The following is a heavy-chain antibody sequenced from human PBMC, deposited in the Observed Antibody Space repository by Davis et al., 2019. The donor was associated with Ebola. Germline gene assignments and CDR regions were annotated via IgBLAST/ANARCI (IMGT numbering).Heavy chain of an antibody. J-gene: IGHJ6*02. CDR2: IYPGDSDT. Sequence: GESLKISCKASGYDFNTFWTAWVRQMPGKGLELMGIIYPGDSDTRYSPSFQGQVTISADKSISTAYLQWSSLKASDTAMYYCATSTMVRGVSLDYGMDVWGQGTTVTVSS. CDR3: ATSTMVRGVSLDYGMDV. V-gene: IGHV5-51*01. D-gene: IGHD3-10*01. CDR1: GYDFNTFW.